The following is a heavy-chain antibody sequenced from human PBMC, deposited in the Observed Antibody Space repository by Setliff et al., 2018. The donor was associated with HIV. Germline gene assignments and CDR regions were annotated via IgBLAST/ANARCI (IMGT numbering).Heavy chain of an antibody. D-gene: IGHD4-17*01. J-gene: IGHJ4*02. Sequence: GASVKVSCKVYGYTLSELSIHWVRQAPGKGLEWMGSINPSRGSITYAQRFQGRVTMTRDTSTTTVYMELSSLRPEDTAVYYCARDVIVYFDRGDSPAYWGQGTLVTVSS. CDR3: ARDVIVYFDRGDSPAY. CDR2: INPSRGSI. V-gene: IGHV1-46*01. CDR1: GYTLSELS.